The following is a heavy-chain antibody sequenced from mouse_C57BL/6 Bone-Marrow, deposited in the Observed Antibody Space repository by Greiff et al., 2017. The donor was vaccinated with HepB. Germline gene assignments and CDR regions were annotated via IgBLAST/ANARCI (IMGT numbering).Heavy chain of an antibody. Sequence: EVQLQQSGPELVKPGASVKMSCKASGYTFTDYNMHWVKQSHGKSLEWIGYINPNNGGTSYNQKFKGKATLTVDKSSSTAYMELRSLTSEESAVYYCAREGYYYGGSSFAYWGQGTLVTVSA. V-gene: IGHV1-22*01. CDR2: INPNNGGT. CDR1: GYTFTDYN. CDR3: AREGYYYGGSSFAY. D-gene: IGHD1-1*01. J-gene: IGHJ3*01.